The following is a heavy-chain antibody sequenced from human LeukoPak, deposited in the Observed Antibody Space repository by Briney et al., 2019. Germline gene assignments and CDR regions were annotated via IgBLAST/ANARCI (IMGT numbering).Heavy chain of an antibody. CDR2: INHSGST. Sequence: NPSETLSLTCAVYGGSFSGYYWSWIRQPPGKGLEWIGEINHSGSTNYNPSLKSRVTISVDTSKNQFSLKLSSVTAADTAVYYCARRLVGRKVPATAKKGLWFDPWGQGTLVTVSS. V-gene: IGHV4-34*01. J-gene: IGHJ5*02. CDR1: GGSFSGYY. D-gene: IGHD2-2*01. CDR3: ARRLVGRKVPATAKKGLWFDP.